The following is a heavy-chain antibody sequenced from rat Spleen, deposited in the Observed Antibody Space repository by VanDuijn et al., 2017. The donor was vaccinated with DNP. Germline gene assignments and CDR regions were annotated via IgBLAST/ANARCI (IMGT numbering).Heavy chain of an antibody. D-gene: IGHD1-11*01. Sequence: EVQLVESGGGSVQPGRSPKISCEASRFTFNSYWMAWIRQVPGKGLEWVASVPSSGGSTYYPDSVKGRFTISRDNAENTVYLQMNSLRSEDTATYYCARGGRSYFDYWGQGVMVTVSS. V-gene: IGHV5-58*01. J-gene: IGHJ2*01. CDR3: ARGGRSYFDY. CDR1: RFTFNSYW. CDR2: VPSSGGST.